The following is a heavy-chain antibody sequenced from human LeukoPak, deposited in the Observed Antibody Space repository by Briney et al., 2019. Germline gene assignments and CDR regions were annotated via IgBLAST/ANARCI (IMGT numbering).Heavy chain of an antibody. CDR1: GYTFTSYY. J-gene: IGHJ1*01. D-gene: IGHD2-15*01. V-gene: IGHV1-46*01. CDR2: INPSGGST. Sequence: ASVKVSCKASGYTFTSYYMHWVRQAPGQGLEWMGIINPSGGSTSYAQKFQGRVTMTRDTSTSTVYMELSSLRSEDTAVYYRARDRCSGGSCYPEYFQHWGQGTLVTVSS. CDR3: ARDRCSGGSCYPEYFQH.